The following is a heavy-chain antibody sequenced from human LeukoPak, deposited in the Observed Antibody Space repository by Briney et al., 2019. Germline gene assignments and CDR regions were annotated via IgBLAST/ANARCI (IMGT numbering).Heavy chain of an antibody. CDR3: ARLSWLRHAFDI. Sequence: ASVKVSCKASGYTFTGYYIHWVRQAPGQGLEWMGWIIYDSGGTNHAQNYQGRVTMTRDTSISTAYMELSRLRSDDTAMYYCARLSWLRHAFDIWGQGTMVTVSS. CDR2: IIYDSGGT. D-gene: IGHD5-12*01. CDR1: GYTFTGYY. J-gene: IGHJ3*02. V-gene: IGHV1-2*02.